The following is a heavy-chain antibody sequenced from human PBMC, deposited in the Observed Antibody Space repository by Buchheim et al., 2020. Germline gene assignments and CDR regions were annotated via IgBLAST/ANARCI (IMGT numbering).Heavy chain of an antibody. CDR2: ISYDGSNK. CDR1: GFTFSSYG. J-gene: IGHJ4*02. Sequence: QVQLVESGGGVVQPGRSLRLSCAASGFTFSSYGMHWVRQAPGKGLEWVAVISYDGSNKYYADSVKGRFTISRDNPKNTLYLRMDSLTAEDTAVYYCARFSGELLQVTDYWGQGTL. CDR3: ARFSGELLQVTDY. V-gene: IGHV3-30*03. D-gene: IGHD1-26*01.